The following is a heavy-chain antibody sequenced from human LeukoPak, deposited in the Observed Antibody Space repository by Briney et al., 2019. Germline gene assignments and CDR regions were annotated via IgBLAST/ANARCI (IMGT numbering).Heavy chain of an antibody. V-gene: IGHV1-8*01. CDR3: ARGYYYYDSSGYYYVFDY. CDR2: MNPNSGNT. CDR1: GYTFTSYD. D-gene: IGHD3-22*01. Sequence: ASVKVSCKASGYTFTSYDIIWVRQATGQGLEWMGWMNPNSGNTGYAQKFQGRVTMTRNTSISTAYMELSSLRSEDTAVYYCARGYYYYDSSGYYYVFDYWGQGTLVTVSS. J-gene: IGHJ4*02.